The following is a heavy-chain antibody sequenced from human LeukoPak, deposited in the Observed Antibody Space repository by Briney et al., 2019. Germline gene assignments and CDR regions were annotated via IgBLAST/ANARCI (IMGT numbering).Heavy chain of an antibody. CDR1: VGSISSYY. CDR2: IYTSERN. D-gene: IGHD1/OR15-1a*01. J-gene: IGHJ4*02. V-gene: IGHV4-4*07. Sequence: PSETLSLSCTVHVGSISSYYGGWIRQPAGKGLEWIGRIYTSERNNYNPALRSRVTMSVDTSKNQFSLKLSSVTAADTAMYYCARDRHWTNDWVFDYWGQGTLVTVSS. CDR3: ARDRHWTNDWVFDY.